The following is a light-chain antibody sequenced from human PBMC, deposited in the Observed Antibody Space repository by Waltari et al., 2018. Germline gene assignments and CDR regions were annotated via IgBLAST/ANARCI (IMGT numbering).Light chain of an antibody. CDR3: ASWDDSLNGRWE. CDR2: RND. J-gene: IGLJ2*01. Sequence: QSVLTQPPSASGAPGQRVTLSCPGSRPNIGSTIVNWYQQVPGTTPKLLIFRNDQRRSGVPDRFSGSKSGTSASLAISGLRSDDEADYFWASWDDSLNGRWEFGGGTKVTVI. V-gene: IGLV1-44*01. CDR1: RPNIGSTI.